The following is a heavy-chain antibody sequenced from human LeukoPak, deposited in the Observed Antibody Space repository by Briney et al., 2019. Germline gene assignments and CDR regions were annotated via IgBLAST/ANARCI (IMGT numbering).Heavy chain of an antibody. V-gene: IGHV1-24*01. D-gene: IGHD6-13*01. CDR3: ATTGHSSSWYVGGPFDY. CDR1: GYTLTELS. Sequence: ASVKVSCKVSGYTLTELSMHWVRQAPGKGLEWMGGFDPEDGETIYAQKLQGRVTMTEDTSTDTAYMELSSLRSEDTAVYYCATTGHSSSWYVGGPFDYWGQGTLVTVSS. CDR2: FDPEDGET. J-gene: IGHJ4*02.